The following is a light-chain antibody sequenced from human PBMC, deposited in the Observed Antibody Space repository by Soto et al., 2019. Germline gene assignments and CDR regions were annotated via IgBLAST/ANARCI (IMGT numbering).Light chain of an antibody. Sequence: QSVLTQPASVSGSPGQSITISCTGTSSDVGGYNYVSWYQQHPGKAPKLMIYNVSNRPSGVSSRFSGSKSGNTASLTISGLQDEDEADYYCSSYTSSNTFVFGTGTKLTVL. CDR1: SSDVGGYNY. CDR3: SSYTSSNTFV. J-gene: IGLJ1*01. V-gene: IGLV2-14*03. CDR2: NVS.